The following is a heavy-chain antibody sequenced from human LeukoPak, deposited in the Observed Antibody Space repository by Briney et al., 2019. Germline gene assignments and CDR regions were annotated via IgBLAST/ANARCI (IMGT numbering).Heavy chain of an antibody. CDR1: GYTFTSYY. CDR3: ARAVYGSGSYYPQYYYYYYMDV. CDR2: INSGGDFT. J-gene: IGHJ6*03. D-gene: IGHD3-10*01. V-gene: IGHV1-46*01. Sequence: ASVKVSCKASGYTFTSYYLHWVRQAPGQGLEWMGIINSGGDFTNYAQKFQGTVTMTRDTSTSTVYMELRSLRSDDTAVYYCARAVYGSGSYYPQYYYYYYMDVWGKGTTVTISS.